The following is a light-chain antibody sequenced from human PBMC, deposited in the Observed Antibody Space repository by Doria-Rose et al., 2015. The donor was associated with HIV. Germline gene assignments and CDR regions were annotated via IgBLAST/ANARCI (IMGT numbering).Light chain of an antibody. CDR2: ATS. V-gene: IGKV3-20*01. Sequence: ERATLSCRANQSVSSSYLAWYQQKPGQAPRLLIYATSNRATGIPDRFSGSGSGTDFTLTISRLEPEDFAVYYCQQYGYSLLSFGPGTKVEIK. CDR3: QQYGYSLLS. CDR1: QSVSSSY. J-gene: IGKJ3*01.